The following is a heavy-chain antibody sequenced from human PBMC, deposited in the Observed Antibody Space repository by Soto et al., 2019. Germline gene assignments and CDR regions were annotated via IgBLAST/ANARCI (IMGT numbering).Heavy chain of an antibody. J-gene: IGHJ4*02. Sequence: GGSLRLSCAASGFTFSSYAMSWVRQAPGKGLEWVSAISSSSSYIYYADSVKGRFTISRDNAKNSLYLQMNSLRAEDTAVYYCARDIAAAGTFGGTPDYWGQGTLVTVSS. D-gene: IGHD6-13*01. CDR3: ARDIAAAGTFGGTPDY. V-gene: IGHV3-21*01. CDR2: ISSSSSYI. CDR1: GFTFSSYA.